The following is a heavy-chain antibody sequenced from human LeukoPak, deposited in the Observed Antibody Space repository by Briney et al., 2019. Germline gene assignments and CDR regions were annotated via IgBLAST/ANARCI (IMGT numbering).Heavy chain of an antibody. V-gene: IGHV4-30-4*01. CDR3: ARAPRGYSYGYFDY. Sequence: SETLSLTCTVSGGSISRGDYYWSWIRQPPGKGLGWIGYIYYSGSTYYNPSLKSRVTISVDTSKNQFSLKLSSVTAADTAVYYCARAPRGYSYGYFDYWGQGTLVTVSS. CDR1: GGSISRGDYY. CDR2: IYYSGST. D-gene: IGHD5-18*01. J-gene: IGHJ4*02.